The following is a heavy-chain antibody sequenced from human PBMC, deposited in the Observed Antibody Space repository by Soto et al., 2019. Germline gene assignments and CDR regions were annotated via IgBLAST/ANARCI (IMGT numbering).Heavy chain of an antibody. J-gene: IGHJ5*02. V-gene: IGHV1-2*06. D-gene: IGHD6-13*01. CDR3: VRAIAPAPPLGP. Sequence: ASVKVSCKPSGYTFTDYDINWVRQAPGQGLEWMGRINSHSGATTYAQKFQDRVTMTRDTSIRTANMELSSLRADDTAVYYCVRAIAPAPPLGPWGQGNLVTVSS. CDR1: GYTFTDYD. CDR2: INSHSGAT.